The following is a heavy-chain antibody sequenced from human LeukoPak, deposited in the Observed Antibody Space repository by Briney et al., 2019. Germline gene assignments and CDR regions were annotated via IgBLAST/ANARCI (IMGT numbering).Heavy chain of an antibody. CDR3: ARASNYDTSGYYFYWYFDL. D-gene: IGHD3-22*01. CDR1: GAFGGSISSYY. Sequence: PSETLSLTCTISGAFGGSISSYYWSWIRQPPGKGLEGIGYVCYSGSTNYNPSLKSRVTISIDTSKTQFSLKLNSVTAADTAVDYCARASNYDTSGYYFYWYFDLWGRGTLVTVSS. J-gene: IGHJ2*01. CDR2: VCYSGST. V-gene: IGHV4-59*01.